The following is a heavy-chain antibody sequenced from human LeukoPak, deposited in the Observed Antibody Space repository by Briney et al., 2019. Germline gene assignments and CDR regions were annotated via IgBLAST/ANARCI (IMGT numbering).Heavy chain of an antibody. CDR1: GYTFTGYY. CDR3: AKTLLWFGELFDY. V-gene: IGHV1-2*02. J-gene: IGHJ4*02. CDR2: INPNSGGT. Sequence: ASVKVSCKASGYTFTGYYMHWVRQAPGQGLEWMGWINPNSGGTNYAQKFQGRVTMTRDTSISTAYMELSRLRSDDTAVYYCAKTLLWFGELFDYWGQGTLVTVSS. D-gene: IGHD3-10*01.